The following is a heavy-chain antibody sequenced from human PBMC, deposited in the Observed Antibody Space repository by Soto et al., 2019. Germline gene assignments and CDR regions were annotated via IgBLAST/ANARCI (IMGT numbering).Heavy chain of an antibody. J-gene: IGHJ4*02. CDR2: IWYDGGNK. Sequence: QVQLVESGGGVVQPGRSLRLSCAASGFNFSSYVMHWVRQAPGKRLAWVAGIWYDGGNKYYADSVKGRFTISRDNSKNTLYLQMNSLRAEDTAVYYCARDGQWLPRDGLRSSYYFDYWGQGTLVTVSS. V-gene: IGHV3-33*01. CDR1: GFNFSSYV. CDR3: ARDGQWLPRDGLRSSYYFDY. D-gene: IGHD6-19*01.